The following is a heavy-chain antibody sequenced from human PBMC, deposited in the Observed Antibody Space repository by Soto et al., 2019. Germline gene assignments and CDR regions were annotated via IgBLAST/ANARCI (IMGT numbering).Heavy chain of an antibody. V-gene: IGHV4-39*01. J-gene: IGHJ4*02. Sequence: SETLSLTCTVSGGSISSSSYYWGWIRQPPGKGLEWIGSIYYSGSTYYNPSLKSRVTISVDTSKNQFSLKLSSVTAADTAVYYCARQLSNYYDSSGYGYWGQGTLVTVSS. D-gene: IGHD3-22*01. CDR2: IYYSGST. CDR1: GGSISSSSYY. CDR3: ARQLSNYYDSSGYGY.